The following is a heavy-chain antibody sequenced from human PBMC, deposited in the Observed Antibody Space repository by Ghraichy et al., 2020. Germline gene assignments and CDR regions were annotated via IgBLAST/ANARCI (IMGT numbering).Heavy chain of an antibody. CDR1: GNSITDVS. D-gene: IGHD5-24*01. CDR3: TMMASEHNYYHGMDV. V-gene: IGHV1-24*01. CDR2: FDPEDVSM. Sequence: ASVKVSCKVSGNSITDVSVHWVRQAPGKGLEWMGGFDPEDVSMFYAQNLRGRVTMTDDTSTNTAYMELSGLTSEDTAVYYCTMMASEHNYYHGMDVWGQGTLVSVS. J-gene: IGHJ6*02.